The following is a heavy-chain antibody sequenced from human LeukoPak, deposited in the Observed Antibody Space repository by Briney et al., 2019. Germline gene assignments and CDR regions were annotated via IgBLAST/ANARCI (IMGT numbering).Heavy chain of an antibody. D-gene: IGHD5-18*01. CDR2: INPSGGST. CDR1: GYTFTSYY. CDR3: ARSGYSYGFAY. J-gene: IGHJ4*02. V-gene: IGHV1-46*01. Sequence: ASVKVSCKASGYTFTSYYMHWVRQAPGQGLEWMGIINPSGGSTSYAQKFQGRVTITRDTSTSTVYMELSSLRSEDTAVYYCARSGYSYGFAYWGQGTLVTVSS.